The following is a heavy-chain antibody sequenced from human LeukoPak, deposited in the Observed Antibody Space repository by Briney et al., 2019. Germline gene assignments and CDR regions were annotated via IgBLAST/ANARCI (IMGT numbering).Heavy chain of an antibody. CDR2: ISSGAGDT. J-gene: IGHJ4*02. CDR1: GFTFSAYS. Sequence: SGGSLRLSCAGTGFTFSAYSLNWVRQAPGKGLEWVSYISSGAGDTYYADSVKGRFTISRDNAQNSLYLQMNGLRDEDTAVYHCARSRSGNYFDYWGQGTLVSVSS. D-gene: IGHD1-26*01. V-gene: IGHV3-48*02. CDR3: ARSRSGNYFDY.